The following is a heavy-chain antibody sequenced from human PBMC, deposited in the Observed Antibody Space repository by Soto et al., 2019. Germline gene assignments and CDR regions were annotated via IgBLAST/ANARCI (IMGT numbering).Heavy chain of an antibody. CDR2: LSNSGGTT. CDR1: GFTLSSFA. V-gene: IGHV3-23*01. J-gene: IGHJ6*03. Sequence: GGSLRLSCAASGFTLSSFAMSWVRQAPGKGLEWVSTLSNSGGTTYYPDSVKGRFTISRDSSKSTLYLEMNSLRAEDTAVYYCARRGIGYYNMDVWGRGTTVTVSS. CDR3: ARRGIGYYNMDV. D-gene: IGHD3-16*01.